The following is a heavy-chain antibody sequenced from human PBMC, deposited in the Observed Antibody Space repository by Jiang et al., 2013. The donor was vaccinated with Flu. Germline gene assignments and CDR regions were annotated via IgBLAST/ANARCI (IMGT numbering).Heavy chain of an antibody. D-gene: IGHD3-16*02. Sequence: YVGPFSGYVLELDRQPPREGAGVDWGNQSYGXTNYNPSLKSRVTISVDTSKNQFSLKLSSVTAADTAVYYCARRPWGSYRYGPSWGQGTLVTVSS. V-gene: IGHV4-34*01. CDR3: ARRPWGSYRYGPS. CDR1: VGPFSGYV. CDR2: QSYGXT. J-gene: IGHJ4*02.